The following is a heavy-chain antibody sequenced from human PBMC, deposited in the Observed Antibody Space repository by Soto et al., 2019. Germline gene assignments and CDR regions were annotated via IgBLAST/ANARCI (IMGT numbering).Heavy chain of an antibody. J-gene: IGHJ4*02. CDR1: GYDFSSYG. Sequence: QVQLVQSGAEVKKPGASVKVSCKASGYDFSSYGISWVRQAPGQGLEWMGWISASNGNRDYAQQCQGRVTMTSDTSRTTAYMELRSLXXDDTAVYYCVRDPQRNDYWGQGTLVNX. D-gene: IGHD2-2*01. CDR3: VRDPQRNDY. CDR2: ISASNGNR. V-gene: IGHV1-18*04.